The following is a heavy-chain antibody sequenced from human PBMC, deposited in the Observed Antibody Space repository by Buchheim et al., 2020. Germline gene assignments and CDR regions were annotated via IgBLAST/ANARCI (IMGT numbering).Heavy chain of an antibody. J-gene: IGHJ6*02. CDR3: ARDRCLRNIGVGYYYYGMDV. CDR1: GGSISSYY. V-gene: IGHV4-59*01. Sequence: QVQLQESGPGLVKPSETLSLTCTVSGGSISSYYWSWIRQPPGKGLEWIGYIYYSGSTNYNPSLKSRVTISVDTSKNQFSLKLSSVTAADTAVYYCARDRCLRNIGVGYYYYGMDVWGQGTT. CDR2: IYYSGST. D-gene: IGHD3-3*01.